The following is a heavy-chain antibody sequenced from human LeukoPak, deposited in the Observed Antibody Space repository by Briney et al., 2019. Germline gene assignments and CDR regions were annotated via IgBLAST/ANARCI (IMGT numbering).Heavy chain of an antibody. CDR3: ATVSRSSGRGYFDY. Sequence: GGSLRLSCAASGFPFSNNWMHWVRQAPGKGLVWVSRMNSDGSSTSYADSVKGRFTISRDNAKNTLYLQMNSLRAEDAAVYYCATVSRSSGRGYFDYWGQGTLVTVSS. CDR1: GFPFSNNW. J-gene: IGHJ4*02. V-gene: IGHV3-74*01. D-gene: IGHD6-19*01. CDR2: MNSDGSST.